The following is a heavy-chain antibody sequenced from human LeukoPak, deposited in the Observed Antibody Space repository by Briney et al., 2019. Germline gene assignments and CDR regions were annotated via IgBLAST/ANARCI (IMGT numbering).Heavy chain of an antibody. D-gene: IGHD5-24*01. V-gene: IGHV6-1*01. CDR2: IYYRSKWSN. CDR3: ARGDQNFDY. Sequence: SQTLSLTCAISGDSVSSKSVWNWIRQSPSRGLEWLGRIYYRSKWSNNYAVSVKSRITINPDTSKNQFSLQWSSVTAEDTAVYYCARGDQNFDYWGQGTLVTVSS. CDR1: GDSVSSKSV. J-gene: IGHJ4*02.